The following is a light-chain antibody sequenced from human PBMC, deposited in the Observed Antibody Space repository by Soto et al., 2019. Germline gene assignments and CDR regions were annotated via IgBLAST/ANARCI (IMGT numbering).Light chain of an antibody. Sequence: DIQMTQSPSTLSGSVGDRVTITCRASQTISSWLAWYQQKPGKAPKLLIYKASTLKRGVPSRFIGSGSGTEFTLTISSLQPDDFATYYCQHYNSYSEAFGQGTKVELK. CDR1: QTISSW. CDR3: QHYNSYSEA. V-gene: IGKV1-5*03. J-gene: IGKJ1*01. CDR2: KAS.